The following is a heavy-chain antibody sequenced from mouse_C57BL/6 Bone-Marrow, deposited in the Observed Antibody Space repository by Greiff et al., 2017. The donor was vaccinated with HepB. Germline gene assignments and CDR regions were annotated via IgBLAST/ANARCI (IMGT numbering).Heavy chain of an antibody. Sequence: ESGPGLVKPSQSLSLTCSVTDYSITSGYYWNWIRQFPGNKLEWMGYISYDGSNNYNPSLKNRISITRDTSKNQFFLKLNSVTTEDTATYYCARVFTTVVYFDYWGQGTTLTVSS. D-gene: IGHD1-1*01. J-gene: IGHJ2*01. CDR2: ISYDGSN. CDR1: DYSITSGYY. V-gene: IGHV3-6*01. CDR3: ARVFTTVVYFDY.